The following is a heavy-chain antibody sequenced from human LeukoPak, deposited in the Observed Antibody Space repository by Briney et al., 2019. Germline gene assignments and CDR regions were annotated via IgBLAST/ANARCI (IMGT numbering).Heavy chain of an antibody. D-gene: IGHD6-13*01. CDR1: GGSISSYY. J-gene: IGHJ4*02. CDR3: ARTGGYSSPPGY. V-gene: IGHV4-59*01. Sequence: SETLSLTCTVSGGSISSYYWSWIRQSPGKGLEWIGYIYYSGSTNYNPSLKSRVTISVDTSKNQFSLKLSSVTAADTAVYYCARTGGYSSPPGYWGQGTLVTVSS. CDR2: IYYSGST.